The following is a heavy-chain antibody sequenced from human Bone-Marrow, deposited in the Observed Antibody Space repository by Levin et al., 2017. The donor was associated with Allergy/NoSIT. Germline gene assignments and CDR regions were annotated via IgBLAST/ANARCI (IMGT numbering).Heavy chain of an antibody. CDR1: GFTFDIYA. Sequence: PGGSLRLSCGASGFTFDIYAVHWVRQAPGRGLEWVAVISYDGDLTYYADSVKGRFTISRDNSKNTLYLQMNSLRAEDTALYYCARDGSGRLPDYYYGMDVWGQGTTVTVSS. CDR3: ARDGSGRLPDYYYGMDV. CDR2: ISYDGDLT. J-gene: IGHJ6*02. V-gene: IGHV3-30*04. D-gene: IGHD3-10*01.